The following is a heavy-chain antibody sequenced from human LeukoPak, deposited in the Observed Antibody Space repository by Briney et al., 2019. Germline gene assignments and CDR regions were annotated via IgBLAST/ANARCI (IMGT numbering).Heavy chain of an antibody. D-gene: IGHD3-22*01. CDR1: GGSISSSSYY. CDR3: ARALSYYDSSGYPAFDY. V-gene: IGHV4-39*07. CDR2: IYYSGST. J-gene: IGHJ4*02. Sequence: SETLSLTCTVSGGSISSSSYYWGWIRQPPGKGLEWIGSIYYSGSTYYNPSLKSRVTISVDTSKNQFSLKLSSVTAADTAVYYCARALSYYDSSGYPAFDYWGQGTLVTVSS.